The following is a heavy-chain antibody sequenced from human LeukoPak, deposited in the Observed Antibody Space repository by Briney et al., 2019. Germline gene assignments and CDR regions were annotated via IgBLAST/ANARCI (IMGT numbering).Heavy chain of an antibody. D-gene: IGHD1-26*01. V-gene: IGHV4-4*07. CDR3: ARVGRLLNYYYYYMDV. J-gene: IGHJ6*03. CDR2: IYTSGST. CDR1: GGSISSYY. Sequence: SETLSLTCTVSGGSISSYYWSWIRQPAGKGLEWIGRIYTSGSTNYNPSLKSRVTISINTSRNQFSLRLRSVTAADTAVYYCARVGRLLNYYYYYMDVWGKGTTVTISS.